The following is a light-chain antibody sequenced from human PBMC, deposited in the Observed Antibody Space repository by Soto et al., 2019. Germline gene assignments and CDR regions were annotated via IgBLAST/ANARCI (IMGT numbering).Light chain of an antibody. CDR1: QSVRSSS. CDR2: DTS. Sequence: EIVLTQSPGTLSLSPGARATLSCRASQSVRSSSSAWYQQRPGQAPRLLIYDTSIRDTGIPDRFSGSGSGTDFTLTISRLEPEDFAVYYCEQYGSSPFTFGQGTMLEI. CDR3: EQYGSSPFT. V-gene: IGKV3-20*01. J-gene: IGKJ2*01.